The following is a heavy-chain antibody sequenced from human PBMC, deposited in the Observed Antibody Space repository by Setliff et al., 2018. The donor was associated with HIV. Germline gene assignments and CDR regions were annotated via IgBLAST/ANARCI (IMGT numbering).Heavy chain of an antibody. D-gene: IGHD6-13*01. Sequence: SETLSLTCAVYGGSFSGYYWSWIRQPPGKGLEWIGEINHSGSTNYNPSLKSRVTISVDTSKNQFSLKLSSVTAADTAVYYCGRGSSWQYYYYYYMDVWGKGTTVTVSS. CDR3: GRGSSWQYYYYYYMDV. V-gene: IGHV4-34*01. CDR1: GGSFSGYY. CDR2: INHSGST. J-gene: IGHJ6*03.